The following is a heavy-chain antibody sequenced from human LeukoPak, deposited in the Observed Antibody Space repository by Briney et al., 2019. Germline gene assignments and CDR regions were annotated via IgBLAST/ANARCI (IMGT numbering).Heavy chain of an antibody. V-gene: IGHV4-59*11. CDR2: ISHIGRT. J-gene: IGHJ3*02. CDR1: GDSFSSHY. CDR3: ARTDDAFDI. Sequence: SETLSLTCAVSGDSFSSHYWTWIRQSPGTGLEWIGYISHIGRTNYNPSLKSRVTISIDTSKNQFSLKLSSVTAADTAVYYCARTDDAFDIWGQGTMVTVSS.